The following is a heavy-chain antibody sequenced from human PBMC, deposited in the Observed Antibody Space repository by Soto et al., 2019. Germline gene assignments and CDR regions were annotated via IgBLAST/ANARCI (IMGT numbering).Heavy chain of an antibody. V-gene: IGHV4-59*01. Sequence: SETLSLTCTVSGGSISSYYWSWIRQPPGKGLEWIGYIYYSGSTNYNPSLKSRVTISVDTSKNQFSLKLSSVTAADTAVYYCARGDYASYAFDIWGQGTMVTVSS. CDR3: ARGDYASYAFDI. CDR2: IYYSGST. D-gene: IGHD4-17*01. CDR1: GGSISSYY. J-gene: IGHJ3*02.